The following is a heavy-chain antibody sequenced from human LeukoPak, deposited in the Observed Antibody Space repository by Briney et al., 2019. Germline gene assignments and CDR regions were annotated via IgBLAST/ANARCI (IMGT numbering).Heavy chain of an antibody. J-gene: IGHJ6*03. V-gene: IGHV3-23*01. Sequence: GGTLRLSCAASGFTFSSYGMSWVRQAPGKGLEWVSAISGSGGSTYYADSVKGRFTISRDNSKNTLYLQMNSLRAEDTAVYYCAKLSVLYGDYDLAPGDYYYYMDVWGKGTTVTISS. CDR2: ISGSGGST. CDR3: AKLSVLYGDYDLAPGDYYYYMDV. CDR1: GFTFSSYG. D-gene: IGHD4-17*01.